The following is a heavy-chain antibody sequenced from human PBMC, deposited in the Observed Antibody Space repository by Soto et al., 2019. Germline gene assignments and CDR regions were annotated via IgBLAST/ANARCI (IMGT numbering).Heavy chain of an antibody. CDR2: IYWNDDK. CDR1: GFSLRTSGVG. Sequence: SGPTLVNPTHTLTLTCIFSGFSLRTSGVGVGWIRQPPGKALEWLGFIYWNDDKRYSPSLKSRLTITKDTSKNQVVLTMTNMDPVDTATYYCAKSGSSGWYGWFDPWGQGTLVTSPQ. J-gene: IGHJ5*02. D-gene: IGHD6-13*01. CDR3: AKSGSSGWYGWFDP. V-gene: IGHV2-5*01.